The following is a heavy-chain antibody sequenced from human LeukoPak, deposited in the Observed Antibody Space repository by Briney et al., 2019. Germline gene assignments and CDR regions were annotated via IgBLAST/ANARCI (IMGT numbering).Heavy chain of an antibody. Sequence: GGSLRLSCAASGFTFSSYGMHWVRQAPGKGLEWVAVISYDGSNKYYADSVKGRFTISRDNSKNTLYLQMNSLRAEDTAVYYCAKLLAVVTPFDYWGQGTLVTVSS. CDR2: ISYDGSNK. CDR3: AKLLAVVTPFDY. V-gene: IGHV3-30*18. J-gene: IGHJ4*02. D-gene: IGHD4-23*01. CDR1: GFTFSSYG.